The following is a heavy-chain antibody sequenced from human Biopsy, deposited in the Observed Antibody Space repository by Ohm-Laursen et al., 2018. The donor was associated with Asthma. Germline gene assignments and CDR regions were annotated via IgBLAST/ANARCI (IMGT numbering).Heavy chain of an antibody. D-gene: IGHD1-26*01. CDR3: TKDVFPGWELRRGPDY. V-gene: IGHV3-30*18. CDR1: GFTFSNYG. CDR2: ISFDGSNK. Sequence: SLRLSCAAFGFTFSNYGMHWVRQAPGKGLDWVAVISFDGSNKNYTDSVKGRFTISRDNSRNTLHLQMNSLRAEDTAVYYCTKDVFPGWELRRGPDYWGQGTLVTVSS. J-gene: IGHJ4*02.